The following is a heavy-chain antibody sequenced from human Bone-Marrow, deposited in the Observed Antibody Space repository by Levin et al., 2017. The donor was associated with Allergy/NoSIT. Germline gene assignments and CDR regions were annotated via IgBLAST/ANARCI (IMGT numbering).Heavy chain of an antibody. D-gene: IGHD6-19*01. CDR2: INHSGST. V-gene: IGHV4-34*01. J-gene: IGHJ4*02. CDR1: GGSFSGYY. Sequence: SQTLSLTCAVYGGSFSGYYWSWIRQPPGKGLEWIGEINHSGSTNYNPSLKSRVTISVDTSKNQFSLKLSSVTAADTAVYYCARGRGVIAVANWGQGTLVTVSS. CDR3: ARGRGVIAVAN.